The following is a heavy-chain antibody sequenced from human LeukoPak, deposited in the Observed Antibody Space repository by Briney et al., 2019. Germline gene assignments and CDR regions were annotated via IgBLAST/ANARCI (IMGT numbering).Heavy chain of an antibody. D-gene: IGHD6-13*01. Sequence: SETLSLTCTVSGGSINSGSYHWGWIRQPPGKGLEWIGIIFYSGSTYYNPTLKSRVTISVDRSKNQFSLKLSSVTAADTAVYYCARVRGGGSSWYLQYFQHWGQGTLVTVSS. CDR1: GGSINSGSYH. J-gene: IGHJ1*01. CDR3: ARVRGGGSSWYLQYFQH. CDR2: IFYSGST. V-gene: IGHV4-39*07.